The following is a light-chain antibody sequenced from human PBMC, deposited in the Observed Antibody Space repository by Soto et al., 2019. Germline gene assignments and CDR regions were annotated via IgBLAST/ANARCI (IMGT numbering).Light chain of an antibody. CDR2: AAS. CDR3: QQYNNWPPIT. V-gene: IGKV1-12*01. CDR1: QGISSW. Sequence: DIQMTQSPSSLSLPVGARVTTTCLASQGISSWLAWYQQKPGKAPKLLIYAASSLQSGVPSRFSGSGSGTEFTLTISSLQSEDFAVYYCQQYNNWPPITFGQGTRLEI. J-gene: IGKJ5*01.